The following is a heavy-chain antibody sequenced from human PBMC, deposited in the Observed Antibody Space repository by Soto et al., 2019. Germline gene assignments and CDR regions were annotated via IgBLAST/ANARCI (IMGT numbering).Heavy chain of an antibody. CDR2: ISGSGGST. D-gene: IGHD3-22*01. CDR1: GFTFSSYA. V-gene: IGHV3-23*01. CDR3: AKDRRYYDSSGYYYVSDY. Sequence: GGSLRLSCAASGFTFSSYAMSWVRQAPGKGLEWVSAISGSGGSTYYADSVKGRFTISRDNSKNTLYLQMNSLRAEDTAVYYCAKDRRYYDSSGYYYVSDYWGQGTLVTVSS. J-gene: IGHJ4*02.